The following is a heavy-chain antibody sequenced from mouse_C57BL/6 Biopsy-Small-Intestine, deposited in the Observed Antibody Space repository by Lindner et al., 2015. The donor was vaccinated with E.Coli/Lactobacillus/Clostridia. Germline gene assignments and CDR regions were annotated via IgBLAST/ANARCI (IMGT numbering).Heavy chain of an antibody. CDR2: VNPNGRGS. CDR3: ARALTTSYYGSGAAGY. CDR1: VYTFSNYY. J-gene: IGHJ4*01. Sequence: SVKVSCKASVYTFSNYYIHWVRQAPGHGLEWMGVVNPNGRGSGYAQKFRGRVTMTRDTSTTTFYMELSSLRSDDTAVYYCARALTTSYYGSGAAGYWGQGTLVTVSS. V-gene: IGHV1-19*01. D-gene: IGHD1-1*02.